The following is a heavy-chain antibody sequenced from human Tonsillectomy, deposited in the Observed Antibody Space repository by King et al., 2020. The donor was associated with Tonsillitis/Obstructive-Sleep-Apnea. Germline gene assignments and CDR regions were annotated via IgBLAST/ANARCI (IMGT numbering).Heavy chain of an antibody. J-gene: IGHJ4*02. V-gene: IGHV3-30*04. CDR1: GFTFSSYS. CDR2: LSYDGGNK. D-gene: IGHD2-2*01. Sequence: VQLVESGGGVVQPGRSLRLSCAASGFTFSSYSMHWVRQAPGKGLEWVAVLSYDGGNKYYADSVKGRFTISRDNSKDTLYLQMNNLRAEDTAVYYCASYRWDIVVVPAAPFDYWGQGTLVTVSS. CDR3: ASYRWDIVVVPAAPFDY.